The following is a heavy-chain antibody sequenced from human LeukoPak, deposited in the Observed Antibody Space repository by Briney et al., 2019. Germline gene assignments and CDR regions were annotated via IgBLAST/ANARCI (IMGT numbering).Heavy chain of an antibody. V-gene: IGHV3-23*01. CDR2: ISNSGGDT. CDR1: GFTFSSYA. CDR3: AQQLGYCSGGTCYFTY. J-gene: IGHJ1*01. D-gene: IGHD2-15*01. Sequence: PGGSLRLSCAASGFTFSSYAMSWVRQAPGKGLEWVAAISNSGGDTFYSDSGKGRFTIARDNSKNTLYLQMNSLRVDDTAVYYCAQQLGYCSGGTCYFTYWDQGTLVTVSS.